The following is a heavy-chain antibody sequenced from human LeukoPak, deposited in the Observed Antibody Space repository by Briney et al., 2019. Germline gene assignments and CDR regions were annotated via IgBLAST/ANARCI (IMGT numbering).Heavy chain of an antibody. J-gene: IGHJ4*02. CDR3: AKDIGYCSGGSCREYYFDY. D-gene: IGHD2-15*01. CDR1: GFPFSTYA. V-gene: IGHV3-9*01. Sequence: GGSLRLSCAASGFPFSTYAMSWVRQAPGKGLEWVSGISWNSGSIGYADSVKGRFTISRDNAKNSLYLQMNSLRAEDTALYYCAKDIGYCSGGSCREYYFDYWGQGTLVTVSS. CDR2: ISWNSGSI.